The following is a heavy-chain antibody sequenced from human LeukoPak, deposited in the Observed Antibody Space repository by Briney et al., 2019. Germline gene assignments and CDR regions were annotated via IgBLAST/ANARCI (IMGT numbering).Heavy chain of an antibody. Sequence: SQTLSLTCTVSGGSISSGSYYWSWIRQPAGKGLEWIGRIYTSGSTNYNPSLKSRVTISVDTSKNQFSLKLSSVTAADTAMYYCARGTLYSGWSYYFDYWGQGSQVTVSS. D-gene: IGHD6-19*01. CDR3: ARGTLYSGWSYYFDY. CDR1: GGSISSGSYY. J-gene: IGHJ4*02. CDR2: IYTSGST. V-gene: IGHV4-61*02.